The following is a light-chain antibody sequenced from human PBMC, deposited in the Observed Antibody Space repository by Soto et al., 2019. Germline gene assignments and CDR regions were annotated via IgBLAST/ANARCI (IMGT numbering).Light chain of an antibody. V-gene: IGKV1-27*01. CDR2: AAS. CDR1: QGISNY. J-gene: IGKJ2*01. Sequence: DIQITQTPSSLSASVGDRVTITCRASQGISNYLAWYQQIPGKVPKLLIYAASTLQSGVPSRFSGSGSGTDFTLTISSLQPEDVATYYCRKYNSAPYTFGQGTKLEIK. CDR3: RKYNSAPYT.